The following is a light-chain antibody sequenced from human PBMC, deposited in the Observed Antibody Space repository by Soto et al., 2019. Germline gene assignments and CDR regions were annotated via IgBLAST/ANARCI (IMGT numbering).Light chain of an antibody. Sequence: DIQMTQSPSTLSASVGDRVTITCRASQSISSWLAWYQQKPGKAPKVLIYKASSLESGVPSRFSGSGSGTEFTITITSLQTDDFETYYCQQYDSYPRTFGQGTKVEIK. J-gene: IGKJ1*01. CDR1: QSISSW. CDR3: QQYDSYPRT. V-gene: IGKV1-5*03. CDR2: KAS.